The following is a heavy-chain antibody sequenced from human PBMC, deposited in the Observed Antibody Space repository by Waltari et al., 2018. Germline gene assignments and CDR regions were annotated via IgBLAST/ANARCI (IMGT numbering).Heavy chain of an antibody. D-gene: IGHD3-3*01. V-gene: IGHV3-21*01. CDR1: GVTFSSHS. CDR2: ISSSSSYI. CDR3: ARDRLRFLGGNTFDI. J-gene: IGHJ3*02. Sequence: EVQLVESGGGLVKPGGSLRLSGAARGVTFSSHSMNWVRQAPGKGLEWVSFISSSSSYIFYADSVKGRFTISRDNAKNSLYLQMNSLRAEDTAVYYCARDRLRFLGGNTFDIWGQGTMVTVS.